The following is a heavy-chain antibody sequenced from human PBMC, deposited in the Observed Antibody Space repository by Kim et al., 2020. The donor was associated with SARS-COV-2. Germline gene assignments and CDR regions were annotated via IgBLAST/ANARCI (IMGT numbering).Heavy chain of an antibody. D-gene: IGHD3-16*02. Sequence: SETLSLTCTVSGGSISSYYWSWIRQPPGKGLEWIGYIYYSGSTNYNPSLKSRVTISVDTSKNQFSLKLSSVTAADTAVYYCARVSSYDYVWGSYRSYYFDYWGQGTLVTVSS. V-gene: IGHV4-59*01. CDR3: ARVSSYDYVWGSYRSYYFDY. CDR1: GGSISSYY. J-gene: IGHJ4*02. CDR2: IYYSGST.